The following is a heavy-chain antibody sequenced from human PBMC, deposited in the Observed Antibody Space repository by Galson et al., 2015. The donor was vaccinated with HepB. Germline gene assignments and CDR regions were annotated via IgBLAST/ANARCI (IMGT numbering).Heavy chain of an antibody. J-gene: IGHJ4*02. Sequence: SLRLSCAVSGFTFDDYGMSWVRQAPGKGLEWVSGINWNGGRTYYVDSVKGRFTISRDSAKNSLYLQMNSLRTEDTALYYCARDSSFGDSGRLDYWGQGTLVTVSS. V-gene: IGHV3-20*04. CDR3: ARDSSFGDSGRLDY. D-gene: IGHD3-10*01. CDR2: INWNGGRT. CDR1: GFTFDDYG.